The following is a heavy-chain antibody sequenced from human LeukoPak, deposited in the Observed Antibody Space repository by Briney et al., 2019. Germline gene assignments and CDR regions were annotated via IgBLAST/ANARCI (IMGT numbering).Heavy chain of an antibody. V-gene: IGHV3-21*01. D-gene: IGHD6-19*01. CDR2: IGSSSSYI. Sequence: GGSLRLSCAASGFTFSTYSMNWVRQAPGKGLEWVSSIGSSSSYIYYADSVQGRFTISRDNAKNSLYLQMNSLRAEDTAMYYCARGTVAPEWGQGTLVTVSS. CDR3: ARGTVAPE. J-gene: IGHJ4*02. CDR1: GFTFSTYS.